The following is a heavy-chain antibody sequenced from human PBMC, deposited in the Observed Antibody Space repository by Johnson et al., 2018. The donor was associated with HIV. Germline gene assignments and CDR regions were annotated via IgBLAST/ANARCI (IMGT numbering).Heavy chain of an antibody. CDR3: ARSWGGYCSGGSCYGAPGAFDI. CDR2: ISYDGSNK. Sequence: QVQLVESGGGVVQPGRSLRLSCAASGFTFSSYAMHWVRQAPGKGLEWVAVISYDGSNKYYADSVKGRFTISRDNSKNTLYLQMNSLRAEDTAGYYCARSWGGYCSGGSCYGAPGAFDIWGQGTMVTVSS. J-gene: IGHJ3*02. D-gene: IGHD2-15*01. CDR1: GFTFSSYA. V-gene: IGHV3-30*04.